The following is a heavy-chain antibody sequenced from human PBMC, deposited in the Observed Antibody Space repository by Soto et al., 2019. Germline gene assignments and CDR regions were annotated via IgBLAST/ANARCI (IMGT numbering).Heavy chain of an antibody. CDR1: GFTFSNAW. CDR3: TTGQAATYYYYYGMDV. CDR2: IKSKTDGGTT. V-gene: IGHV3-15*01. Sequence: GGSLRLSCAASGFTFSNAWMSWVRQAPGKGLEWVGRIKSKTDGGTTDYAAPVKGRFTISRDDSKNTLYLQMNSLKTEDTAVYYCTTGQAATYYYYYGMDVWRQGTTVTVSS. D-gene: IGHD6-13*01. J-gene: IGHJ6*02.